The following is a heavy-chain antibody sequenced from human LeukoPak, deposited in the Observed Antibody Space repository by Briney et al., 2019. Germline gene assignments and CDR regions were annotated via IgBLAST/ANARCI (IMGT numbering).Heavy chain of an antibody. CDR3: TRSSSGAFDI. V-gene: IGHV3-7*01. Sequence: PGGSLRLSCAASGFTFSSYWMSWVRQAPGKGLERVANIKQDGSEKYYVDSVKGRFTIFRDNAKNSLFLQMNSLTAEDTAVYYCTRSSSGAFDIWGQGTMVTVSS. J-gene: IGHJ3*02. D-gene: IGHD3-10*01. CDR1: GFTFSSYW. CDR2: IKQDGSEK.